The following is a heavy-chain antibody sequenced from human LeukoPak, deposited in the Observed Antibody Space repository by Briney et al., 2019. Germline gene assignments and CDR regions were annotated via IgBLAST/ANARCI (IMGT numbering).Heavy chain of an antibody. D-gene: IGHD4-17*01. Sequence: GGSLRLSSAASGFTFSSYGMHWVRQAPGKGLEWVAVISYDGSNKYYADSVKGRFTISRDNSKNTLYLQMNSLRAEDTAVYYCAKDEVYGDSVPYGMDVWGQGTTVTVSS. CDR3: AKDEVYGDSVPYGMDV. CDR2: ISYDGSNK. V-gene: IGHV3-33*05. CDR1: GFTFSSYG. J-gene: IGHJ6*02.